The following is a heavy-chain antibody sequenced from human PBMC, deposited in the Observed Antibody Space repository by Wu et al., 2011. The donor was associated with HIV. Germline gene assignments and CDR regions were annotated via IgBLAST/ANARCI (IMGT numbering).Heavy chain of an antibody. D-gene: IGHD2-2*01. CDR3: TRSGEAAAYYYYYMNV. CDR2: IIPNSGTT. J-gene: IGHJ6*03. V-gene: IGHV1-69*14. CDR1: GDSLTKYA. Sequence: QVLLVQSGAEVKKPGSSVKVSCKTSGDSLTKYAFSWVRQAPGQGLEWMGGIIPNSGTTNYARKFQGRFTVTADTSTTTVHMELRSLRSEDTAVYFXTRSGEAAAYYYYYMNVWGKGHGHHLL.